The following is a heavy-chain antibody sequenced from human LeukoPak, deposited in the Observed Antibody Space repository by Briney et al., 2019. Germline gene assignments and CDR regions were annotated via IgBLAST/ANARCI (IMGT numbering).Heavy chain of an antibody. D-gene: IGHD3-16*02. V-gene: IGHV4-59*01. J-gene: IGHJ6*02. Sequence: SETLSLTCTVSGGSIGTYYWSWFRQPPGKGLEWIGYIYHSGGTNYNPSLTSRVTISVDTSKNQFSLKLSSVTAADTAVYYCARDSRITFGGVIVPYYYYGMDVWGQGTTVTVSS. CDR1: GGSIGTYY. CDR2: IYHSGGT. CDR3: ARDSRITFGGVIVPYYYYGMDV.